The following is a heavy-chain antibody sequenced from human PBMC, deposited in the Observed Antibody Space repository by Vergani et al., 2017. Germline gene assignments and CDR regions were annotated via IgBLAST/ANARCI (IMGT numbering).Heavy chain of an antibody. CDR2: INHSGST. CDR1: GGSFSGYY. J-gene: IGHJ5*02. D-gene: IGHD3-10*02. CDR3: ARVCRRITMIGQRNNWFDP. Sequence: QVQLQQWGAGLSKPSETLSLTCAVYGGSFSGYYWSWIRQPPGKGLEWIGEINHSGSTNYNPSLKSRVTISVDTSKNQFSLKLSSVTAADTAVYYCARVCRRITMIGQRNNWFDPWGQGTLVTVSS. V-gene: IGHV4-34*01.